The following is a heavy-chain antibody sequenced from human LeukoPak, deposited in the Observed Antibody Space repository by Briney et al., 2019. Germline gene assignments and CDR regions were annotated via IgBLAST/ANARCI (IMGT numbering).Heavy chain of an antibody. Sequence: ASVKVSCKASGYTFTSYGISWVRQAPGQGLEWMGWISAYNGNTNYAQKLQGRVTMTTDTSTSTAYMELRSLRSDDTAVYYCARGRIRVAAAASLRGWFDPWGQGTLVTVSS. CDR3: ARGRIRVAAAASLRGWFDP. J-gene: IGHJ5*02. D-gene: IGHD2-2*01. V-gene: IGHV1-18*01. CDR2: ISAYNGNT. CDR1: GYTFTSYG.